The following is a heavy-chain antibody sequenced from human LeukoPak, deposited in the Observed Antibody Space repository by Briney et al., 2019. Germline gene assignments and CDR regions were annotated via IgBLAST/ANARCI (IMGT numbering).Heavy chain of an antibody. D-gene: IGHD3-22*01. CDR2: IRYDGSNK. Sequence: GGSLRLSRAASGFTFSSYGMHWVRQAPGKGLEWVAFIRYDGSNKYYADSVKGRFTISRDNSKNTLYLQMNSLRAEDTAVYYCAKDEESYYYDSSGYRESPHAFDISGQGTMVTVSS. CDR3: AKDEESYYYDSSGYRESPHAFDI. V-gene: IGHV3-30*02. J-gene: IGHJ3*02. CDR1: GFTFSSYG.